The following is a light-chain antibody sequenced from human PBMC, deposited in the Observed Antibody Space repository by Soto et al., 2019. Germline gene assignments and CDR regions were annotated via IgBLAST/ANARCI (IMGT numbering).Light chain of an antibody. J-gene: IGLJ1*01. CDR3: CSYAGSYTHV. V-gene: IGLV2-11*01. CDR2: DVI. Sequence: QSALTQPRSVSGSPGQSVTISCTGTSSDVGTYNYVSWYQQHPGKAPKLIIYDVIKRPSGVPDRFSGSKSGNTASLTISGLQAEDEADYYCCSYAGSYTHVFGTGTKLTVL. CDR1: SSDVGTYNY.